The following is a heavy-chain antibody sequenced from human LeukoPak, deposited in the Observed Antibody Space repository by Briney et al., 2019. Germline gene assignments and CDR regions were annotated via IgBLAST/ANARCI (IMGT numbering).Heavy chain of an antibody. CDR3: ARAPAEIGGYYPEYFRH. Sequence: GGSLRLSCAASGFTFSRYWMHWVCQAPGKGLVWVSRIKSDGSTNYADSVKGRFTISRDNAKNTVSLQMNSLRAEDTGVYCCARAPAEIGGYYPEYFRHWGQGTLVTVSS. CDR1: GFTFSRYW. CDR2: IKSDGST. J-gene: IGHJ1*01. V-gene: IGHV3-74*01. D-gene: IGHD3-22*01.